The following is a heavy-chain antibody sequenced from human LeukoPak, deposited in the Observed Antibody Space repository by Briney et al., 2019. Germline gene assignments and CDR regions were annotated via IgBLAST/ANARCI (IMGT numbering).Heavy chain of an antibody. D-gene: IGHD4-11*01. CDR2: ISGSGGST. CDR3: AKALAVATFFDY. CDR1: GFTFSSYA. Sequence: GGSLRLSCAASGFTFSSYAMSWVRQAPGEGLEWVSAISGSGGSTYYADSVKSRFTISRDNSKNTLYLQMNSLRAEDTAVYYCAKALAVATFFDYWGQGTLVTVSS. V-gene: IGHV3-23*01. J-gene: IGHJ4*02.